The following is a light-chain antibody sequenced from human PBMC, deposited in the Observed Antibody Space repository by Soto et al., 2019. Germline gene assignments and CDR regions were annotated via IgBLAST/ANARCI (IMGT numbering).Light chain of an antibody. V-gene: IGKV1-5*03. J-gene: IGKJ1*01. CDR1: QSIRRF. Sequence: EIHVTQSPSSLSASVLDRFTITCRASQSIRRFLAWYQQKPGKAPKLLIYQASNLESGVPSRFSGSGSGTEFTLTISSLQPDDLAVYYCQQYNYYRWTFGQGTKVDIK. CDR2: QAS. CDR3: QQYNYYRWT.